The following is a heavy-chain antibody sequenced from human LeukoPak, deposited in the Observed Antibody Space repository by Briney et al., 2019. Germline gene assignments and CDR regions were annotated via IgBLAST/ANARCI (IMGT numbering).Heavy chain of an antibody. D-gene: IGHD1-26*01. V-gene: IGHV3-23*01. Sequence: GGSLRLSCAASGFTFGTYAMSCVRQAPGKGLEWVSAISGSGGSTYYADSVKGRFTISRDSSKNTLYMQMSSLRAEDTAVYYCARGWNSGSYLWDSWGQGTLVTVSS. CDR3: ARGWNSGSYLWDS. CDR1: GFTFGTYA. CDR2: ISGSGGST. J-gene: IGHJ4*02.